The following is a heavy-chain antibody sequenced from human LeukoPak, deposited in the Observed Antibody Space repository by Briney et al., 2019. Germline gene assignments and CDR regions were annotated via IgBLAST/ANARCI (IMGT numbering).Heavy chain of an antibody. Sequence: GGSLRLSCAASGFALDDYAMHWVRQAPGKGLEWVSGISWNSGTLGYADSVKGRFTISRDSAKKSLYLQMNSLRAEDTALYYCAKAMTGYDILTGYDLDSWGQGALVTVSS. J-gene: IGHJ4*02. CDR2: ISWNSGTL. V-gene: IGHV3-9*01. CDR3: AKAMTGYDILTGYDLDS. CDR1: GFALDDYA. D-gene: IGHD3-9*01.